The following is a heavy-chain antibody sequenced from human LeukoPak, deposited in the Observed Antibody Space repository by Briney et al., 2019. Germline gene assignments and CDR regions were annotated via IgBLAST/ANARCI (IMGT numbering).Heavy chain of an antibody. J-gene: IGHJ3*02. Sequence: GGSLRLSCAASGFSLSSHAMSWVRQAPGKGLEWVSATSSSDAGTYYADSVRGRFTISRDNSKNTLYLQMNSLRAEDAAVYYCARDAVVTALVPDAFDIWGQGTMVTVSS. V-gene: IGHV3-23*01. CDR2: TSSSDAGT. CDR3: ARDAVVTALVPDAFDI. CDR1: GFSLSSHA. D-gene: IGHD4-23*01.